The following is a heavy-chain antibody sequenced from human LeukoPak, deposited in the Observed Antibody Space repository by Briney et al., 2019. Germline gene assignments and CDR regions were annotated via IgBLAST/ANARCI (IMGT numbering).Heavy chain of an antibody. CDR1: GGSISSYY. Sequence: SETLSLTCTVSGGSISSYYWNWIRQPPGKGLEWIGYIYNSGSTNNNPSLKSRVTISVDTSKKQFSLKLSSVTAADTAVYYCARSRLLLRYYYYMDVWGKGTTVTISS. CDR2: IYNSGST. D-gene: IGHD3-22*01. V-gene: IGHV4-59*01. CDR3: ARSRLLLRYYYYMDV. J-gene: IGHJ6*03.